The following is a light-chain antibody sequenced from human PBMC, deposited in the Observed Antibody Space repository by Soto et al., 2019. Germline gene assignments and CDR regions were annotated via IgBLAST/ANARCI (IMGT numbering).Light chain of an antibody. Sequence: DIPMTQSPSSLSASVGDRVTITCRASQSISSYLTWYHQKPGKAPKLLIYAASSLKSGVPSRFSGSGSGTDFTLTISSLQPEDFATYYCQQSYSIPLTFGGGTKVEIK. CDR1: QSISSY. CDR2: AAS. CDR3: QQSYSIPLT. V-gene: IGKV1-39*01. J-gene: IGKJ4*01.